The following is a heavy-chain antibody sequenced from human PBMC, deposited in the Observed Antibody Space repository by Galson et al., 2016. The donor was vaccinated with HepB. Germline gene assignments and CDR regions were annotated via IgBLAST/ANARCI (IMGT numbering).Heavy chain of an antibody. V-gene: IGHV3-7*03. Sequence: SLRLSCAASGFTFSSYWMSWVRQAPGKGLEWVANIKQDGSEKYYVDSVKGRFTISRDNAKNSLYLQMNSLRAEDTAVYYCARDLSSSPTRGWFDPWGQGTLVTVSS. D-gene: IGHD6-6*01. CDR2: IKQDGSEK. CDR1: GFTFSSYW. J-gene: IGHJ5*02. CDR3: ARDLSSSPTRGWFDP.